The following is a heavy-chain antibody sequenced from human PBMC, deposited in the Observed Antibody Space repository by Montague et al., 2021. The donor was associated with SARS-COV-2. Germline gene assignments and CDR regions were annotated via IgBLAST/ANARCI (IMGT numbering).Heavy chain of an antibody. D-gene: IGHD2-2*01. V-gene: IGHV4-34*01. CDR1: GGSFSGYY. CDR3: ARGLRSVVAADLGVAFCYYLDMAV. Sequence: SETLSLTCAVYGGSFSGYYWSWIRQPPGKGLEWIGEINHSGSTNYNPSLNSRVTISVDTSKNQFSLKLSSVTAADTAVYFCARGLRSVVAADLGVAFCYYLDMAVWGQGTTVTVSS. CDR2: INHSGST. J-gene: IGHJ6*02.